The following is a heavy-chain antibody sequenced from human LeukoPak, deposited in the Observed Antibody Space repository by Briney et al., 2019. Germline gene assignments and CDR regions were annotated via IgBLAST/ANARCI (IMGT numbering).Heavy chain of an antibody. J-gene: IGHJ3*02. CDR3: ASLVGGYYPPVEAFDI. Sequence: PGGSLRLSCAASGFTFSSCWMHWVRQVPGKGLVWVSRINSDGSATNYADSVKGRFTISRDNAKNTLYLQMNSLRAEDSAVYYCASLVGGYYPPVEAFDIWGQGTMVTVSS. CDR2: INSDGSAT. D-gene: IGHD3-3*01. V-gene: IGHV3-74*01. CDR1: GFTFSSCW.